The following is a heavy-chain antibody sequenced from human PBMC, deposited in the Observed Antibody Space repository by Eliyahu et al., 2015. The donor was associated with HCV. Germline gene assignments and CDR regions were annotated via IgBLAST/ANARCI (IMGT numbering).Heavy chain of an antibody. J-gene: IGHJ4*02. V-gene: IGHV3-23*01. CDR3: AKDLGIDRYQLLGGYFDY. Sequence: EVQLLDSGGGLVQPGGSLRLSCAASGFTFSNCAMSWVRRAPGKGLEWVSAISTTGSSTYYTDSVKGRFTISRDNSKNTLNLQMNSLRAEDTAIYYCAKDLGIDRYQLLGGYFDYWGQGTLVTVSS. D-gene: IGHD2-2*01. CDR1: GFTFSNCA. CDR2: ISTTGSST.